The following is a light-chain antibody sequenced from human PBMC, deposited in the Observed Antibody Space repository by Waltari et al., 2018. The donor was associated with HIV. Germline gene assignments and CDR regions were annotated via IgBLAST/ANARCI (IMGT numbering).Light chain of an antibody. CDR2: RDD. CDR3: SAWDDTLNGVV. J-gene: IGLJ2*01. Sequence: SVLTQPPSASASPGQRVTISYSGSSSNIGSNDVNWYQQLPGTAPRILIYRDDQRPSGVPDRFSGSKSGTSASLASSGLQSEDEADYYCSAWDDTLNGVVFGGESKLTVL. CDR1: SSNIGSND. V-gene: IGLV1-44*01.